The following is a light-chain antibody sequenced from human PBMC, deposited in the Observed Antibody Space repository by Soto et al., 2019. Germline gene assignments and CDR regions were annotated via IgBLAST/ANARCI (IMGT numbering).Light chain of an antibody. Sequence: QSVLTQPASVSGSPGQSITISCTGTSSDVGGYNYVSWYQQHPGKDPKLMIYDVSNRPSGVSNRFSGSKSGNTASLTISGLQAEDEADYYCTSFTSSSTYGFGTGTKLTVL. CDR1: SSDVGGYNY. V-gene: IGLV2-14*01. J-gene: IGLJ1*01. CDR2: DVS. CDR3: TSFTSSSTYG.